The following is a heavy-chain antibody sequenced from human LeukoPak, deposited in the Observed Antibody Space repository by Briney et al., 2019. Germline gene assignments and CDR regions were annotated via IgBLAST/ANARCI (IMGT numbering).Heavy chain of an antibody. CDR1: GGTFSSYA. J-gene: IGHJ4*02. Sequence: ASVKVSCKASGGTFSSYAISWVRQAPGQGLEWIGGIIPIFGTANYAQKFQGRVTMTTDTSTSTAYMELRSLRSDDTAVYYCARDGEQTLDFDYWGQGTLVTVSS. CDR2: IIPIFGTA. CDR3: ARDGEQTLDFDY. V-gene: IGHV1-69*05. D-gene: IGHD1/OR15-1a*01.